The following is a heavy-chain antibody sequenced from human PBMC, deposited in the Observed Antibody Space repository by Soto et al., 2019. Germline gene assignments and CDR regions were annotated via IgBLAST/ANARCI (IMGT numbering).Heavy chain of an antibody. CDR1: GGSISSGDYY. Sequence: SETLSRTCTVSGGSISSGDYYWIWIRQPPGKGLEWIGYIYYSGITYYNPSLKSRVTISVDTSKNQFSLKLSSVTAADTAVYYCARDYVEVGYDSSGSLFDYWGQGTLVTVSS. CDR3: ARDYVEVGYDSSGSLFDY. CDR2: IYYSGIT. J-gene: IGHJ4*02. V-gene: IGHV4-30-4*01. D-gene: IGHD3-22*01.